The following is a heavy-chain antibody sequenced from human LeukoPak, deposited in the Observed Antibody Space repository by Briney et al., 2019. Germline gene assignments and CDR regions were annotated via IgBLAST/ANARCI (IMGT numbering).Heavy chain of an antibody. D-gene: IGHD3-22*01. CDR2: MNPNSANT. V-gene: IGHV1-8*01. J-gene: IGHJ6*02. Sequence: ASVKVSCKASGYTFTSYDINWVRQATGQGLEWMGWMNPNSANTGYAQKFQGRVTMTRNTSISTAYMELSSLRSEDTAVYYCARSVGSGYYPYYYYGMDVWGQGTTVTVSS. CDR3: ARSVGSGYYPYYYYGMDV. CDR1: GYTFTSYD.